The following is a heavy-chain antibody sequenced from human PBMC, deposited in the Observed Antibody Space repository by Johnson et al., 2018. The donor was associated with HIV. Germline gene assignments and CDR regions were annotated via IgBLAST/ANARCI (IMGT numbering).Heavy chain of an antibody. CDR1: GFTFSSYA. CDR3: ARGVDGAFDI. D-gene: IGHD3-9*01. Sequence: QVQLVESGGGVVQPGRSLRLSCAASGFTFSSYAMHWVRQAPGKGLEWVAVISYDGSNKYYADSVKGRFTISRDNSKNTLYLQMNRLRAEDTAVYYCARGVDGAFDILGQGTMVTISS. CDR2: ISYDGSNK. J-gene: IGHJ3*02. V-gene: IGHV3-30*04.